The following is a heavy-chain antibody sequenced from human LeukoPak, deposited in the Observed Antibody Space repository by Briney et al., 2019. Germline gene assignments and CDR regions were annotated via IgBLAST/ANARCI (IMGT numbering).Heavy chain of an antibody. D-gene: IGHD6-19*01. CDR2: ISGSGGST. CDR1: GFTFSSYG. CDR3: AKEVKTRGFSSGWYGVDFDWFDP. V-gene: IGHV3-23*01. Sequence: GGSLRLSCAASGFTFSSYGMSWVRQAPGKGLEWVSAISGSGGSTYYADSVKGRFTISRDNSKNTLYLQMNSLRAEDTAVYYCAKEVKTRGFSSGWYGVDFDWFDPWGQGTLVTVSS. J-gene: IGHJ5*02.